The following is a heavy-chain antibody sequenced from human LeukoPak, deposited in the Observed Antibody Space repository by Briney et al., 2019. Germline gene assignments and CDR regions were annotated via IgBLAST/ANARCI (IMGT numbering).Heavy chain of an antibody. CDR3: AKGYRGCFWSGYYFDY. D-gene: IGHD3-3*01. CDR2: ISWNSGSI. V-gene: IGHV3-9*01. J-gene: IGHJ4*02. CDR1: GFTFDDYA. Sequence: GRSLRLSCAASGFTFDDYAMHWVRQAPGKGLEWVSGISWNSGSIGYADSVKGRFTISRDNAKNSLYLQMNSLRAEDTALYYCAKGYRGCFWSGYYFDYWGQGTLVTVSS.